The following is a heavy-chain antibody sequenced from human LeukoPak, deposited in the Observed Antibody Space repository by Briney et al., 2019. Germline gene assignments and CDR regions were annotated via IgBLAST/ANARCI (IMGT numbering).Heavy chain of an antibody. Sequence: SETLSLTCNVFGFSISSDYYWGWIRQPPGEGLEWTATIYHDGSTYYNPSLKGRVIISLDTSKNQFSLTLTYVTAADTAMYYCARAKEEIFGVDPVAFDIWGQGTMVTVSS. V-gene: IGHV4-38-2*02. CDR1: GFSISSDYY. J-gene: IGHJ3*02. D-gene: IGHD3-3*01. CDR3: ARAKEEIFGVDPVAFDI. CDR2: IYHDGST.